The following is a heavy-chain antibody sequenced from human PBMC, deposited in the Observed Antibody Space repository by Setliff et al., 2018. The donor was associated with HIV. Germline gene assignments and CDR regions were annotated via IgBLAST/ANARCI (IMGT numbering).Heavy chain of an antibody. CDR2: INPSGGRT. V-gene: IGHV1-46*01. CDR3: ARDPGALYHPDY. Sequence: GASVKVSCKASGYTFTNYYIHWVRQAPGQGLEWMGLINPSGGRTLYAENLRGRITITADTSTDTAYMELNSLRAEDAAVYYCARDPGALYHPDYWGQGTLVTVSS. D-gene: IGHD2-2*02. J-gene: IGHJ4*02. CDR1: GYTFTNYY.